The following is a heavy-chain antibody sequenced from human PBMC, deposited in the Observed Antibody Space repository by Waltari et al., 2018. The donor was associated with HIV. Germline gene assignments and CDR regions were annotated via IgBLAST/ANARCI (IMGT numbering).Heavy chain of an antibody. CDR1: GVSFSDVW. Sequence: EVQLVESGGGLVKPGGSLRLSCAASGVSFSDVWLNWVRQAPGQGLGWVGQIKSKTEGWTTDDAAPVKGRFTTSRDDSKNMLFLEMNSLNTDDTASYYCTVGKSSGYYWGQGTLVTVSS. J-gene: IGHJ4*02. CDR3: TVGKSSGYY. CDR2: IKSKTEGWTT. V-gene: IGHV3-15*01. D-gene: IGHD3-22*01.